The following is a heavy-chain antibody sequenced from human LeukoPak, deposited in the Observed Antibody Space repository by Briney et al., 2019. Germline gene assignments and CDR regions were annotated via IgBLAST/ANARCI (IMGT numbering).Heavy chain of an antibody. J-gene: IGHJ4*02. D-gene: IGHD6-6*01. CDR1: GFTFSDHY. CDR3: TRLGIAPRDLDY. CDR2: SRDKGNRYTT. Sequence: PPGGTLRLSCAASGFTFSDHYIDWVRQAPGKGLEWVGRSRDKGNRYTTAYAASVRGRFTISRDDSKNSLYLQMNSLKIEDTAVYYCTRLGIAPRDLDYWGQGTLVTVSS. V-gene: IGHV3-72*01.